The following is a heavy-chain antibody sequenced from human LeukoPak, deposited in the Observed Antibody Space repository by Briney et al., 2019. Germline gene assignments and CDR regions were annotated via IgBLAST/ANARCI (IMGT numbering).Heavy chain of an antibody. J-gene: IGHJ6*02. CDR1: GFTFSSYG. D-gene: IGHD3-22*01. V-gene: IGHV3-33*01. CDR3: ARDVYDSSGYAHYYYGMDV. Sequence: GRSLRLSCAASGFTFSSYGMHWVRQAPGKGLEWVAFIWYDGSNKYYADSVKGRFTISRDNSKNTLYLQMNSLRAEDTAVYYCARDVYDSSGYAHYYYGMDVWGQGTTVTVSS. CDR2: IWYDGSNK.